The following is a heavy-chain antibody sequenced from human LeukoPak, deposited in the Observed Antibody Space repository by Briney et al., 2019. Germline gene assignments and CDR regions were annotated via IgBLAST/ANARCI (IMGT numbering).Heavy chain of an antibody. CDR3: AREYGDSVLYYTDV. CDR2: ISGSGGSR. Sequence: GGSLRLSCTASGFTFSAYALSWVRQAPGEGLEWVAAISGSGGSRYYTDSVQGRFTISRDNSQNTVYLQMSSLRAEDTAVYFCAREYGDSVLYYTDVWGKGTTVTVSS. V-gene: IGHV3-23*01. CDR1: GFTFSAYA. D-gene: IGHD2-21*02. J-gene: IGHJ6*03.